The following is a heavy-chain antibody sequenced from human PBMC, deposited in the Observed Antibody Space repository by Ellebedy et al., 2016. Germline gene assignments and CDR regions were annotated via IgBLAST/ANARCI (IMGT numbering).Heavy chain of an antibody. Sequence: ASVKVSCKASGGTFSSSAISWVRQAPGQGLEWMGGIIPVFDTANYAQKFQGRVTITADESTSTAYMELSSLTSEDSAVYYCAGDPYYSESSDYYGAFDIWGQGTMVTASS. V-gene: IGHV1-69*13. CDR2: IIPVFDTA. D-gene: IGHD3-22*01. CDR3: AGDPYYSESSDYYGAFDI. CDR1: GGTFSSSA. J-gene: IGHJ3*02.